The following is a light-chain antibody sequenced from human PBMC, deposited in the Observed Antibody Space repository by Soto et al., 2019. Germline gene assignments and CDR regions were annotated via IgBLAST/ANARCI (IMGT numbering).Light chain of an antibody. CDR1: QSISVW. V-gene: IGKV1-5*01. Sequence: DIQMTQSPSILSASIGDRVTISCRASQSISVWLAWYQQKPGKAPRVLIFDATALESGVPSRFSGSGSGTESTLTINNLQPDDFATYYCQQYHTSWWTFGQGTKVDIK. J-gene: IGKJ1*01. CDR2: DAT. CDR3: QQYHTSWWT.